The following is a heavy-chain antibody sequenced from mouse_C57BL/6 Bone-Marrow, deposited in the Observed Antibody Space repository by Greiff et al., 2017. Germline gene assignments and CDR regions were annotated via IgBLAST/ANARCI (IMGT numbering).Heavy chain of an antibody. Sequence: VQLQQSGAELVRPGASVKLSCTASGFNFNDDYMTWVKQRPEQGLEWIGWIVPENGDTAYASKFQGKATITADTSSNTAYLQLSSMTYGDTAVYNCTSRGDYWGQGTTLTVSS. CDR1: GFNFNDDY. V-gene: IGHV14-4*01. J-gene: IGHJ2*01. CDR2: IVPENGDT. CDR3: TSRGDY.